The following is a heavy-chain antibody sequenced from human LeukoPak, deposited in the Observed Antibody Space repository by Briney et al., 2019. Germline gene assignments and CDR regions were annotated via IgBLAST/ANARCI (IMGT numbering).Heavy chain of an antibody. CDR1: GGSFSGYY. CDR3: ARGSSDPEHYYDSQGLQQRFDY. V-gene: IGHV4-34*01. J-gene: IGHJ4*02. D-gene: IGHD3-22*01. CDR2: INHSGST. Sequence: SETLSLTCAVYGGSFSGYYWSWIRQPPGKGLEWIGEINHSGSTNYNPSLKSRVTISVDTSKNQFSLKLSSVTAADTAVYYCARGSSDPEHYYDSQGLQQRFDYWGQGTLVTVSS.